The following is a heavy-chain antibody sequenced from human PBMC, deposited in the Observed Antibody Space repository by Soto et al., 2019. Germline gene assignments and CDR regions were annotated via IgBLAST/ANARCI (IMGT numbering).Heavy chain of an antibody. CDR2: IYYSGST. Sequence: NPSESLSRTCTVSGGSISSYYWSWIRQPPGKGLEWIGYIYYSGSTNYNPSLKSRVTISVDTSKNQFSLKLSSVTAADTAVYYCARERAAYCSSTSCYYYYYYMDVWGKGTTVTVSS. J-gene: IGHJ6*03. D-gene: IGHD2-2*01. CDR1: GGSISSYY. V-gene: IGHV4-59*01. CDR3: ARERAAYCSSTSCYYYYYYMDV.